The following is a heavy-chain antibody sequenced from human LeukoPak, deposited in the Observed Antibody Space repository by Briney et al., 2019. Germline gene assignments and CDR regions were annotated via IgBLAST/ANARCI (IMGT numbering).Heavy chain of an antibody. CDR1: GGSISSGGYY. CDR2: ISHSGST. D-gene: IGHD1-26*01. CDR3: ARWYSGSYRIDY. Sequence: PSETLSLTCTVSGGSISSGGYYWSWIRQHPGKGLEWIGYISHSGSTYYSPSLKSRVTLSVDTSKNQFSLKLSSVTAADTAVYYCARWYSGSYRIDYWGQGSLVTVSS. J-gene: IGHJ4*02. V-gene: IGHV4-31*03.